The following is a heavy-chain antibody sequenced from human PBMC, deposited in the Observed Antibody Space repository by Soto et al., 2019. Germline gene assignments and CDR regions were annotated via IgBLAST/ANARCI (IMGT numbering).Heavy chain of an antibody. D-gene: IGHD3-16*01. J-gene: IGHJ4*02. CDR1: EFSFSLYG. CDR2: IWYDGSKK. V-gene: IGHV3-33*01. Sequence: QVQLVESGGGVVQPGRSLRLSCAASEFSFSLYGIHWVRQAPGKGLEWVAVIWYDGSKKYYADSVKGRFTISRDNSKNTLYLQMNSLRAEDTAVYYCARDGLRREDLQYDSLYYFDYWGQGTLVTVSS. CDR3: ARDGLRREDLQYDSLYYFDY.